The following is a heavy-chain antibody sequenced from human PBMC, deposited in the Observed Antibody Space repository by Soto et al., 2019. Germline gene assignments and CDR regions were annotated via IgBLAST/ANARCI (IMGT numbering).Heavy chain of an antibody. Sequence: LRLSCAASGFTFSSFGMHWVRQAPGKGLEWVAVISYDGSTKFYTDSVKGRLTITRDNSKNILYLQVNSLTIEDTAVFYCARSTSSTLNYYYGMDVWGQGTTVTVSS. V-gene: IGHV3-30*03. J-gene: IGHJ6*02. CDR2: ISYDGSTK. CDR3: ARSTSSTLNYYYGMDV. D-gene: IGHD6-6*01. CDR1: GFTFSSFG.